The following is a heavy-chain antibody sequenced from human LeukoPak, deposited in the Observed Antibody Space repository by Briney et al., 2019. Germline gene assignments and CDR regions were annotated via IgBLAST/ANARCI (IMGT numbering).Heavy chain of an antibody. CDR1: GFTFNNYA. V-gene: IGHV3-30*14. CDR2: ISFDESHE. J-gene: IGHJ5*02. CDR3: ARAAGVRNWFDP. Sequence: GRSLRLSCVASGFTFNNYAMNWVRQAPGKGLEWVAVISFDESHEYYADSVKGRFTISRDNSRNTVYLQMDSLRAEDTAVYYCARAAGVRNWFDPWGQGTLVTVSS.